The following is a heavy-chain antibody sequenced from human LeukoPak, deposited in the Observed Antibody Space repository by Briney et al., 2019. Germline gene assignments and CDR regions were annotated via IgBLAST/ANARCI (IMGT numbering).Heavy chain of an antibody. Sequence: GGSLRLSCAASVFSFSTYAMTWVRQAPGKGLEWVSAVSGGGHNAYYADSVKGRFTISRDNSRSTLYLQMNSLRAEDTAVYYCAKNGGHALYDSWGQGKLVTVSS. CDR1: VFSFSTYA. J-gene: IGHJ5*01. V-gene: IGHV3-23*01. CDR2: VSGGGHNA. D-gene: IGHD2-2*02. CDR3: AKNGGHALYDS.